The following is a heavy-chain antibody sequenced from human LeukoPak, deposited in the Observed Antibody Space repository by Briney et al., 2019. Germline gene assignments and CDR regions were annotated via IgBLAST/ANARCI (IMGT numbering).Heavy chain of an antibody. Sequence: GGSLRLSCAASGFTFSSYAMSWVRQAPGKGLEWVSAISGSGGSTYYADSVKGRFTISRDNSKNTLYLQMNSLRAEDTAVYYCAKDLTPEHSYYYYYGMDVWGQGTTVTVSS. CDR2: ISGSGGST. CDR1: GFTFSSYA. CDR3: AKDLTPEHSYYYYYGMDV. D-gene: IGHD1/OR15-1a*01. V-gene: IGHV3-23*01. J-gene: IGHJ6*02.